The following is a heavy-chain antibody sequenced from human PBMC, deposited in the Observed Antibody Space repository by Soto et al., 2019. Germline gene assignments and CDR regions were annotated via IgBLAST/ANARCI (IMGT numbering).Heavy chain of an antibody. J-gene: IGHJ3*01. V-gene: IGHV3-30*18. CDR2: TSFDGSNE. CDR3: AKSVRYCLGSSCSPEAFDH. D-gene: IGHD2-15*01. Sequence: QVQLVESGGGVVQPGRSLRLSCAACGFTFSDSGMHWVRQPPGKGLEWVAATSFDGSNEFYAESVKDRFTISRDNSTHTLYLEMNSLTPEDKAVYYCAKSVRYCLGSSCSPEAFDHWGQGTVVSVSS. CDR1: GFTFSDSG.